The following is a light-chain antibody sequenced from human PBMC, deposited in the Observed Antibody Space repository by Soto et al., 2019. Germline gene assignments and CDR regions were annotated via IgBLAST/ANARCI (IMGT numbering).Light chain of an antibody. CDR2: GAS. V-gene: IGKV3-20*01. J-gene: IGKJ1*01. CDR1: QSVSSSY. Sequence: IVLTQSPGPLSLSPGERATLSCRASQSVSSSYLAWYQQKPGQAPRLLIYGASSRATGIPDRFSGSGSGTDFTLTISRLEPGDFAVYYCQQYVTSPPGTFGQGTKVDIK. CDR3: QQYVTSPPGT.